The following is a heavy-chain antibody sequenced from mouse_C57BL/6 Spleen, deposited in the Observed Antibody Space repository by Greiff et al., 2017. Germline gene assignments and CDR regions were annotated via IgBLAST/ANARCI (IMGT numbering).Heavy chain of an antibody. J-gene: IGHJ3*01. CDR1: GYSITSGYY. Sequence: EVQVVESGPGLVKPSQSLSLTCSVTGYSITSGYYWNWIRQFPGNKLEWMGYISYDGSNNYNPSLKNRISITRDTSKNQFFLKLNSVTTEDTATYYCASLDYYGSSYSFAYWGQGTLVTVSA. D-gene: IGHD1-1*01. V-gene: IGHV3-6*01. CDR3: ASLDYYGSSYSFAY. CDR2: ISYDGSN.